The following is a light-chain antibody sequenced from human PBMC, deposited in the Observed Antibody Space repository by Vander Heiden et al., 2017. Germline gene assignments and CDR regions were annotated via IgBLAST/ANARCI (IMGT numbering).Light chain of an antibody. J-gene: IGLJ2*01. CDR2: GNS. CDR3: QSYDSSLSGVV. V-gene: IGLV1-40*01. Sequence: QSVLTQPPSVSGAPGQRVTISCTGSSSNIGAGYDVPWYQQLPGPAPKLPLYGNSDRPSGVPDRVSGSKSGTSASLAITGLQAEDGADYYCQSYDSSLSGVVFGGGTKLTVL. CDR1: SSNIGAGYD.